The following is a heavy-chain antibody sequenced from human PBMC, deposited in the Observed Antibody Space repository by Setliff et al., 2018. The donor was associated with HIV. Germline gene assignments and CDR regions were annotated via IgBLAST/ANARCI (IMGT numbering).Heavy chain of an antibody. CDR3: ARHPYYYDSSGYHAPNWFDP. CDR1: GGSMSSYY. J-gene: IGHJ5*02. CDR2: IYYTGST. Sequence: SETLSLTCTVSGGSMSSYYWSWIRQPPGKGLESIGYIYYTGSTNYNPALKSRVTISVDTSKNLFSLQLSFVTAADTAVYYCARHPYYYDSSGYHAPNWFDPWGQGTLVTVSS. V-gene: IGHV4-59*08. D-gene: IGHD3-22*01.